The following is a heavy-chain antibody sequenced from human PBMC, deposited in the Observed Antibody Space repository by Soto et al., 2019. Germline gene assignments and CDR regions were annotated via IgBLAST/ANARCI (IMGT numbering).Heavy chain of an antibody. Sequence: GGSLRLSCAASGFTFSDHYMDWVRQAPGKGLEWVGRTRNKANSYTTEYAASVKGRFTISRDDSKNSLYLQMNSLKTEDTAVYYCARSPSGSYLWYFDYWGQGTLVTVSS. D-gene: IGHD1-26*01. CDR1: GFTFSDHY. CDR2: TRNKANSYTT. J-gene: IGHJ4*02. V-gene: IGHV3-72*01. CDR3: ARSPSGSYLWYFDY.